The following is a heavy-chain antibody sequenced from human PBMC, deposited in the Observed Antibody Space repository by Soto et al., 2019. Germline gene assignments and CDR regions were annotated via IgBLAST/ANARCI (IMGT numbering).Heavy chain of an antibody. CDR1: GFTFSSYS. CDR2: ISSSSSYI. J-gene: IGHJ6*03. D-gene: IGHD2-15*01. CDR3: AREVVADHPQYHYYYMDV. Sequence: EVQLVESGGGLVKPGGSLRLSCAASGFTFSSYSMNWVRQAPGKGLEWVSSISSSSSYIYYADSVKGRYTISRDNAKKSEDLQMNRLRAENTAVYYFAREVVADHPQYHYYYMDVWGKGTTVTVYS. V-gene: IGHV3-21*01.